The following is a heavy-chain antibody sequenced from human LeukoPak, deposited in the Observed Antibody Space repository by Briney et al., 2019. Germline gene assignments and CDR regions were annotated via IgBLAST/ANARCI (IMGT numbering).Heavy chain of an antibody. CDR2: ISGSGGST. D-gene: IGHD6-19*01. CDR3: AKDGWYAEYFQH. CDR1: GFTFSSHA. V-gene: IGHV3-23*01. Sequence: TGGSLRLSCAASGFTFSSHAMSWVRQAPGKGLEWVSAISGSGGSTYYADSVRGRFTISRDNSKNTLYLQMNSLRAEDTAVYYCAKDGWYAEYFQHWGQGTLVTVSS. J-gene: IGHJ1*01.